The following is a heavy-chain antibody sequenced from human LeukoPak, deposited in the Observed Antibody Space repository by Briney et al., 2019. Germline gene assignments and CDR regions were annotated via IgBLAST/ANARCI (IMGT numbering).Heavy chain of an antibody. Sequence: QPGGSLRLSCAASGFTFSSYSMNWVRQAPGKGLEWVSYISSSSSTIYYADSVKGRFTISRDNSKNTLYLQMNSLRAEDTAVYYCARDRGRDTAMVYDYYYGMDVWGQGTTVTVSS. CDR1: GFTFSSYS. CDR2: ISSSSSTI. J-gene: IGHJ6*02. V-gene: IGHV3-48*01. CDR3: ARDRGRDTAMVYDYYYGMDV. D-gene: IGHD5-18*01.